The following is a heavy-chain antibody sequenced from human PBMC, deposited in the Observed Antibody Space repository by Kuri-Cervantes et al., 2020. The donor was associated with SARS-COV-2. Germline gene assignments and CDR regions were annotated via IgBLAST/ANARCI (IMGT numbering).Heavy chain of an antibody. V-gene: IGHV1-69*13. J-gene: IGHJ4*02. D-gene: IGHD2-2*01. CDR2: TIPIFGTA. Sequence: SVKVSCKASGGTFSSYAISRVRQAPGQGLEWMGGTIPIFGTANYAQKFQGRVTITADESTSTAYMELSSLRSDDTAVYYCARGVRVGSSASCCNFDYWGQGTLVTVSS. CDR1: GGTFSSYA. CDR3: ARGVRVGSSASCCNFDY.